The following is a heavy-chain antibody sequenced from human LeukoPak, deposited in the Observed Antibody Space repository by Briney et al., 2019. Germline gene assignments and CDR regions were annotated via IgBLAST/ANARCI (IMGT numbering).Heavy chain of an antibody. CDR2: IRYDGSST. Sequence: GGSLRPSCAASGFTFTSYGMHWVRQAPGKSLEWVTFIRYDGSSTHYGDAVKGRFTVSRDNSKNTLYLQMNSLRAEDTAVYYCAKDQARYYDYVWGSYLFDYWGQGTLVTVSS. J-gene: IGHJ4*02. D-gene: IGHD3-16*02. V-gene: IGHV3-30*02. CDR3: AKDQARYYDYVWGSYLFDY. CDR1: GFTFTSYG.